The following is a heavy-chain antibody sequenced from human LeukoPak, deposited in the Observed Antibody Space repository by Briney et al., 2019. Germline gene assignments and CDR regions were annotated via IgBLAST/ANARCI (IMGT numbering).Heavy chain of an antibody. Sequence: ASVKVSCKVSGYTLTELSMHWVRQAPGKGLEWMGGFDPEDGETIYAQKFQGRVTMTEDTSTDTAYMELSSLRSEDTAVYYCATVPGYYVSSGYPLGYWGQGTLVTVSS. CDR3: ATVPGYYVSSGYPLGY. D-gene: IGHD3-22*01. CDR1: GYTLTELS. V-gene: IGHV1-24*01. J-gene: IGHJ4*02. CDR2: FDPEDGET.